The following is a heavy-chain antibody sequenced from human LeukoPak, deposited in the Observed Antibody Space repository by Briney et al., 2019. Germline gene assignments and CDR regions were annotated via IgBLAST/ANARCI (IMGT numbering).Heavy chain of an antibody. CDR2: IATAGDT. Sequence: GGSLRLSCAASGFTFSSYDMHWVRQATGKGLEWVSGIATAGDTYYPGSVKGRFIISRENAKNSLYLQMNSLRAGDTAVYYCTRGYNDVLTGQSDVFDIWGQGTMVTVSS. CDR1: GFTFSSYD. CDR3: TRGYNDVLTGQSDVFDI. D-gene: IGHD3-9*01. V-gene: IGHV3-13*01. J-gene: IGHJ3*02.